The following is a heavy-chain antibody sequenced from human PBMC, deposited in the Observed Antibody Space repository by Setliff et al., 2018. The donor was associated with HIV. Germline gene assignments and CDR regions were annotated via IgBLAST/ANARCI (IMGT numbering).Heavy chain of an antibody. Sequence: GGSLRLSCAASGFTFSSYSMNWVRQAPGKGLEWVSSISSSSSYIYYADSVKGRFTIFRDNAKNSLYLQMNSLRAEDTAVYYCARVFWYGLPQIYYYMDVWGKGTTVTVS. CDR3: ARVFWYGLPQIYYYMDV. CDR1: GFTFSSYS. J-gene: IGHJ6*03. V-gene: IGHV3-21*01. D-gene: IGHD2-8*02. CDR2: ISSSSSYI.